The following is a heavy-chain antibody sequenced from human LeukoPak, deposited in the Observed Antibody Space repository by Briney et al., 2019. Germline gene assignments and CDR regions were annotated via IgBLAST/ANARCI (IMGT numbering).Heavy chain of an antibody. CDR3: AGTYCGGDCYSTNFDY. V-gene: IGHV4-61*02. J-gene: IGHJ4*02. CDR2: IYTSGST. D-gene: IGHD2-21*02. CDR1: GGSISSGSYY. Sequence: SETLSLTCTVSGGSISSGSYYWSWIRQPAGRGLEWIVRIYTSGSTNYHPSLQSRVTISVDTSKNQFSLKLSSVTAADTAVYYCAGTYCGGDCYSTNFDYWGQGTLVTVSS.